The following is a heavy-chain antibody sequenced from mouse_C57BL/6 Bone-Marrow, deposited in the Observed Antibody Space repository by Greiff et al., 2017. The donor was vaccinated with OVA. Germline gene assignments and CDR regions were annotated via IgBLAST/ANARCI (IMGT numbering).Heavy chain of an antibody. V-gene: IGHV5-16*01. CDR2: INYDGSST. CDR3: ARDGQTGTDAMDY. Sequence: EVKLMESEGGLVQPGSSMKLSCTASGFTFSDYYMAWVRQVPEKGLEWVANINYDGSSTYYLDSLKSRFIISRDNAKNILYLQMSSLKSEDTATYYCARDGQTGTDAMDYWGQGTSVTVSS. D-gene: IGHD4-1*01. J-gene: IGHJ4*01. CDR1: GFTFSDYY.